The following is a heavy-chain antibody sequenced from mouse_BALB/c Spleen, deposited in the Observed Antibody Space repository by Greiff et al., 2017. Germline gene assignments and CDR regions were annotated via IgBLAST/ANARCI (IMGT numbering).Heavy chain of an antibody. Sequence: EVQLQQSGPGLVKPSQSLSLTCSVTGYSITSGYYWHWIRQFPGNKLEWMGYISYDGSNNYNPSLKNRISITRDTSKNQFFLKLNSVTTEDTATYYCASSYYGNYYFDYWGQGTTLTVSS. CDR1: GYSITSGYY. V-gene: IGHV3-6*02. D-gene: IGHD2-10*01. CDR3: ASSYYGNYYFDY. J-gene: IGHJ2*01. CDR2: ISYDGSN.